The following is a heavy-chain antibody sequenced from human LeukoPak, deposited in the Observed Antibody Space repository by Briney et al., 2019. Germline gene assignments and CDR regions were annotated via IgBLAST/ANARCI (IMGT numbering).Heavy chain of an antibody. J-gene: IGHJ4*02. CDR2: INSDSGGS. CDR3: ARDTITVTTPYFDY. Sequence: GASVKVSCKASGYTFTAYYIHWVRQAPGQGLEWMGWINSDSGGSNYAQKFQGRVTMTRDTPTSTAYMELSSLRSDDTAFYYCARDTITVTTPYFDYWGQGTLVTVPS. V-gene: IGHV1-2*02. CDR1: GYTFTAYY. D-gene: IGHD4-17*01.